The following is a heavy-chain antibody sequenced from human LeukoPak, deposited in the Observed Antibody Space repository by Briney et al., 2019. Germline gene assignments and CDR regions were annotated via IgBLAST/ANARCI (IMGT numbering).Heavy chain of an antibody. CDR1: GFTFSNYY. J-gene: IGHJ4*02. D-gene: IGHD3-16*01. CDR3: ARGHALD. V-gene: IGHV3-11*01. Sequence: SGGSLRLSCAASGFTFSNYYMTWIRQAPGKGLEWVSYITASSSDVRYADSVKGRFTISRDNGKRSLSLQMNSLRAEDTAVYYCARGHALDWGQGTLVTVSS. CDR2: ITASSSDV.